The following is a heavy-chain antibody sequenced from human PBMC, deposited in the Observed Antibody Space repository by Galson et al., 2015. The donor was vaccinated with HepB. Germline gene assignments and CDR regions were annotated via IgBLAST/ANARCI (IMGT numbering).Heavy chain of an antibody. J-gene: IGHJ4*02. Sequence: SLRLSCAASGFTFSNAWMSWVRQAPGKGLEWVGRIKSKTDGGTTDYAAPVKGRFTISRDDSKNTLYLQMNSLKTEDTAVYYCTTGVVVLMVYAINDYWGQGTLVTVSS. CDR3: TTGVVVLMVYAINDY. V-gene: IGHV3-15*01. CDR2: IKSKTDGGTT. CDR1: GFTFSNAW. D-gene: IGHD2-8*01.